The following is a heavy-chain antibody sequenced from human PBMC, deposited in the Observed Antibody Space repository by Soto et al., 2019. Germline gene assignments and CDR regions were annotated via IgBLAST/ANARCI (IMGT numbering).Heavy chain of an antibody. Sequence: QVQLQESGPGLVKPSQTLSLTCTVSGGSISSGGYYWSWIRQHPGKGLAWIGYSYYSGSTYYNPSLKSRFTRAVDTSKNQFSLKLSSVTVADTAVYYCARTSYDSSGTAADPWGKGTLVTVSS. V-gene: IGHV4-31*03. J-gene: IGHJ5*02. CDR1: GGSISSGGYY. D-gene: IGHD3-22*01. CDR2: SYYSGST. CDR3: ARTSYDSSGTAADP.